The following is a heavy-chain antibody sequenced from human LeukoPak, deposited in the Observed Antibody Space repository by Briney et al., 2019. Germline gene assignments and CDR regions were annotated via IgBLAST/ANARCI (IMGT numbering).Heavy chain of an antibody. D-gene: IGHD1-1*01. CDR2: IYYSGST. CDR1: GYSISSGYY. CDR3: ARDWTV. J-gene: IGHJ4*02. Sequence: SETLSLTCTVSGYSISSGYYWGWIRQPPGKGLEWIGNIYYSGSTYYNPSLKSRVTISVDRSKNQFSLELTSVTAADTAVYYCARDWTVWGQGALVTVSS. V-gene: IGHV4-38-2*02.